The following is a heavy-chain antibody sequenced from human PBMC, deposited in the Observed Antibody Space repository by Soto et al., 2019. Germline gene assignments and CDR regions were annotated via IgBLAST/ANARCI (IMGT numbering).Heavy chain of an antibody. V-gene: IGHV1-18*04. CDR1: GYTFTSYG. Sequence: ASVKVSCKASGYTFTSYGISWVRQAPGQGLEWMGWISAYNGNTNYAQKLQGRVTMTTDTSTSTAYMELRSLRSDDTAVYYRARGYSSSSRYYYYYGMDVWGQGTTVTVSS. D-gene: IGHD6-6*01. CDR2: ISAYNGNT. J-gene: IGHJ6*02. CDR3: ARGYSSSSRYYYYYGMDV.